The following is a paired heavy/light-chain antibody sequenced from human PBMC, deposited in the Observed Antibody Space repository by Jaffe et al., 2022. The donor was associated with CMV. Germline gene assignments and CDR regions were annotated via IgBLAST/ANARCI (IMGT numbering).Heavy chain of an antibody. V-gene: IGHV4-59*01. D-gene: IGHD3-10*01. CDR2: IYYSGST. J-gene: IGHJ6*03. CDR3: ARGTRITMVRGGYYYYYMDV. Sequence: QVQLQESGPGLVKPSETLSLTCTVSGGSISSYYWSWIRQPPGKGLEWIGYIYYSGSTNYNPSLKSRVTISVDTSKNQFSLKLSSVTAADTAVYYCARGTRITMVRGGYYYYYMDVWGKGTTVTVSS. CDR1: GGSISSYY.
Light chain of an antibody. CDR2: GAS. CDR3: QQYNNWAIT. J-gene: IGKJ5*01. Sequence: EIVMTQSPATLSVSPGERATLSCRASQSVSSNLAWYQQKPGQAPRLLIYGASTRATGIPARFSGSGSGTEFTLTISSLQSEDFAVYYCQQYNNWAITFGQGTRLEIK. CDR1: QSVSSN. V-gene: IGKV3-15*01.